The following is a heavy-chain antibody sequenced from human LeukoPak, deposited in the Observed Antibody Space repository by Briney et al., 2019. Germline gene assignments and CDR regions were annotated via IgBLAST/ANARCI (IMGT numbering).Heavy chain of an antibody. CDR3: ARLRDFWSGYYNY. CDR2: IYPGDSDT. D-gene: IGHD3-3*01. J-gene: IGHJ4*02. CDR1: GYSFTSYW. Sequence: GESLKISCKGSGYSFTSYWIGWVRQMPGKGLEWMGIIYPGDSDTRYSPSFQGQVTISADKSISTAYLQGSSLKASDTAKYYCARLRDFWSGYYNYWGQGTLVTVSS. V-gene: IGHV5-51*01.